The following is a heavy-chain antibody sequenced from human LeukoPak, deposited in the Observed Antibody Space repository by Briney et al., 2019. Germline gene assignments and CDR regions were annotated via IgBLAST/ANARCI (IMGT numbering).Heavy chain of an antibody. Sequence: GGSLRLSCAASGFTFSSYGMHWVRQAPGKGLEWVAFIRYDGSNKYYADSVKGRFTISRDNSKNTLYLQMNSLRAEDTAVYYCAEDETLMTTVTYYFDYWGQGTLVTVSS. CDR1: GFTFSSYG. D-gene: IGHD4-11*01. V-gene: IGHV3-30*02. J-gene: IGHJ4*02. CDR3: AEDETLMTTVTYYFDY. CDR2: IRYDGSNK.